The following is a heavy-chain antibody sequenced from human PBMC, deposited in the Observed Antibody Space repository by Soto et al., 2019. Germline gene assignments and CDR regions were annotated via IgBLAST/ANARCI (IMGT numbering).Heavy chain of an antibody. CDR3: AKDRYSGSYYIYYYYGMDV. V-gene: IGHV3-20*04. D-gene: IGHD1-26*01. CDR1: GFTFDDYG. Sequence: GGSLRLSCAASGFTFDDYGMSWARQAPGKGLEWVSGVNWNGGSTGYADSVKGRFTISRDNAKNSLYLQMNSLRAEDTAVYYCAKDRYSGSYYIYYYYGMDVWGQGT. CDR2: VNWNGGST. J-gene: IGHJ6*02.